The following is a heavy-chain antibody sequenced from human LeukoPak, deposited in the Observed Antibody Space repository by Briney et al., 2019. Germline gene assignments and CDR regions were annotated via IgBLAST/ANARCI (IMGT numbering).Heavy chain of an antibody. CDR3: ARGVGYQLLWGYFDY. J-gene: IGHJ4*02. CDR1: GYTFTIYA. CDR2: INAGNGNT. Sequence: ASVKVSCKASGYTFTIYAMHWVRQAPGQRLEWTGWINAGNGNTKYSQKFQGRVTITRDTSASTAYMELSSLRSEDTAVYYCARGVGYQLLWGYFDYWGQGTLVTVSS. D-gene: IGHD2-2*01. V-gene: IGHV1-3*01.